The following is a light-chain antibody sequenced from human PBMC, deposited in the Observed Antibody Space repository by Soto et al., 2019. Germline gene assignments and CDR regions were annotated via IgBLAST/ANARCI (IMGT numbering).Light chain of an antibody. Sequence: RVTQSPPSLSASVGDRVTMTCRASQSSSSYLNRYQQKPGKAPNLLIHAAFNLQSGVPSRFSGSGSGTDFTLTISSLQPEDFATYYCQQSYSFPRRFGQVTKVDIK. CDR1: QSSSSY. CDR2: AAF. J-gene: IGKJ1*01. CDR3: QQSYSFPRR. V-gene: IGKV1-39*01.